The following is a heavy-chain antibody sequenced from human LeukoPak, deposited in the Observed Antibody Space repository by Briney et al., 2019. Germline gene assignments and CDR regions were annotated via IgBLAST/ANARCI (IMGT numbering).Heavy chain of an antibody. CDR3: AKGEVGAAAPGY. Sequence: PGGSLRLSCAASGFTFSSYGMHWLRQAPGKGLEWVSFIRYDGNNKYYADSVKGRFTISRDNSKNTLYLQMNSLRAEVTAVYYCAKGEVGAAAPGYWGQGDLVPVSP. V-gene: IGHV3-30*02. J-gene: IGHJ4*02. CDR2: IRYDGNNK. CDR1: GFTFSSYG. D-gene: IGHD1-26*01.